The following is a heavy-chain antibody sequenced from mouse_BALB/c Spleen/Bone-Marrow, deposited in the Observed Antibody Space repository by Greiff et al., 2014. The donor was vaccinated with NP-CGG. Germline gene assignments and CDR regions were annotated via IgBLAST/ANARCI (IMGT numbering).Heavy chain of an antibody. D-gene: IGHD1-1*01. Sequence: EVKLVESGPELVKPGASVKISCKASGYSFTGYFMNWVMQSHGKSLEWIGRINPYNGDTFYNQKFKDKATLTEDKSSSTAHMELRSLASEDSAVYYCTRVTTNWYLDVWGAGTTVTVSS. CDR2: INPYNGDT. CDR1: GYSFTGYF. J-gene: IGHJ1*01. V-gene: IGHV1-20*02. CDR3: TRVTTNWYLDV.